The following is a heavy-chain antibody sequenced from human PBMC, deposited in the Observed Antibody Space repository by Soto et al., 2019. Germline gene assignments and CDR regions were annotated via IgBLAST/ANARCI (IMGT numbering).Heavy chain of an antibody. V-gene: IGHV3-74*01. D-gene: IGHD1-1*01. J-gene: IGHJ4*02. Sequence: VQLVESGGGLVQPGGSSRLSCFASGFAFDSYWMHWVRQAPGQGLEWVARISDDAARIDYATSVKGRFTIARDNAQNPLFLEMKDLRGDDTGIYYCTRGPRPSSTGTGAFWGRGVLVAVSS. CDR2: ISDDAARI. CDR1: GFAFDSYW. CDR3: TRGPRPSSTGTGAF.